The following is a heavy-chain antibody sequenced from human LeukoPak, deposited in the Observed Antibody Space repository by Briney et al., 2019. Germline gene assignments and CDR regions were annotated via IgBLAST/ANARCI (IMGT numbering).Heavy chain of an antibody. V-gene: IGHV5-10-1*01. CDR2: IDPSDSYS. Sequence: GESLPISCQTSGYSLRFYWIHWVRQMPGEGLEWVGRIDPSDSYSSYSPSFRGRVNISVDESTSTAYLHWNSLRASDTAIYYCARPDVDYDSQVDFWGQGTLITVS. CDR3: ARPDVDYDSQVDF. J-gene: IGHJ4*02. CDR1: GYSLRFYW. D-gene: IGHD3-16*01.